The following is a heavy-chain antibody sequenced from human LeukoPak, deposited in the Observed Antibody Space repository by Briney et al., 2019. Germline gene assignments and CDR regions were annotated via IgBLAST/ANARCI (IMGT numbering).Heavy chain of an antibody. V-gene: IGHV4-59*12. CDR2: IYYSGST. Sequence: SETLSLTCNVSGDSISSDYWSWIRQPPGKGLEWIGHIYYSGSTYYNPSLKSRVTISVDTSKNQFSLKLSSVTAADTAVYYCARTKNYYYYMDVWGKGTTVTVSS. CDR3: ARTKNYYYYMDV. J-gene: IGHJ6*03. CDR1: GDSISSDY.